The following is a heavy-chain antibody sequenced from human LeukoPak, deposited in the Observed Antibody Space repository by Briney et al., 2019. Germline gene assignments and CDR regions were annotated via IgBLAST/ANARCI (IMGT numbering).Heavy chain of an antibody. CDR1: GGSISSYY. V-gene: IGHV4-4*07. J-gene: IGHJ6*03. CDR3: ARVSFFRWASTRPSYYYYYMDV. Sequence: PSETLSLTCTVSGGSISSYYWSWIRQPAGKGLEWIGRIYTSGSTNYNPSLKSRVTMSVDTSKNQFSLKLSSVTAADTAVYYCARVSFFRWASTRPSYYYYYMDVWGKGTTVTISS. CDR2: IYTSGST. D-gene: IGHD2-15*01.